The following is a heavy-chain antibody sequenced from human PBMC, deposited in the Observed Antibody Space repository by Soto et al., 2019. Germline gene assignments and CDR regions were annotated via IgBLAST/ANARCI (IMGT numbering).Heavy chain of an antibody. D-gene: IGHD1-1*01. CDR3: AKRMETPGVLDS. Sequence: GGSLRLSCAASGFTSSSYSMSWVRLAPGQGLEGVSVISGNGGSTYYADSVKGRFTISRDNSKNTLYLQMNSLRAEDTAVYYCAKRMETPGVLDSWGQGTLVTVSS. CDR1: GFTSSSYS. J-gene: IGHJ4*02. V-gene: IGHV3-23*01. CDR2: ISGNGGST.